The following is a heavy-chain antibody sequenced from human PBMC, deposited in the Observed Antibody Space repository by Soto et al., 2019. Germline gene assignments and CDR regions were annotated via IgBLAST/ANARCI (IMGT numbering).Heavy chain of an antibody. Sequence: GGSLRLSCAASGFTLSNYVMNWVRQAPGKGLDWISCIGSSSVTIFHADSVKGRFTISRDSAKNSLYLQMNSLRAEDTAMYYCAREILSSIWDYSYSYGIDVWGQGATVPVSS. J-gene: IGHJ6*02. V-gene: IGHV3-48*01. CDR3: AREILSSIWDYSYSYGIDV. D-gene: IGHD6-13*01. CDR2: IGSSSVTI. CDR1: GFTLSNYV.